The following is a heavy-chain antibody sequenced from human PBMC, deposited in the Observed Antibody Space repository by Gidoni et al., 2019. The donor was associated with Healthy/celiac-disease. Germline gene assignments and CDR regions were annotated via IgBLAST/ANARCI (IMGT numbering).Heavy chain of an antibody. CDR2: ISGSGGST. Sequence: EVQLLESGGGLVQPGGSLRLSCAASGFTFGSYAMSWVRQAPGKGLEWVSAISGSGGSTYCADSVKGRFTISRDNSKNTLYLQMNSLRAEDTAVYYCAKVFHCSSTSCPYYMDVWGKGTTVTVSS. CDR1: GFTFGSYA. CDR3: AKVFHCSSTSCPYYMDV. D-gene: IGHD2-2*01. V-gene: IGHV3-23*01. J-gene: IGHJ6*03.